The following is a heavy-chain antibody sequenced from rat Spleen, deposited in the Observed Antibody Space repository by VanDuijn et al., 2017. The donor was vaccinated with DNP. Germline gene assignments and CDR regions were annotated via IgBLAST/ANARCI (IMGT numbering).Heavy chain of an antibody. V-gene: IGHV3-1*01. CDR3: ARWTTGFDY. CDR2: ISYSGYT. CDR1: GYSIARSHR. D-gene: IGHD1-4*01. Sequence: EVQLQESGPGLVKSSQSLSLTCSVSGYSIARSHRWNWIREFPGNKLEWMGYISYSGYTNYNPSLRGRVSITRDTSKNQFLLQLNSIIAEDTATYYCARWTTGFDYWGQGVMVTVSS. J-gene: IGHJ2*01.